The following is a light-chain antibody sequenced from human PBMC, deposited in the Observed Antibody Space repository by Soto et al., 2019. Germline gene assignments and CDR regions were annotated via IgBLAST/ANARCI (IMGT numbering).Light chain of an antibody. CDR1: QSVSSN. J-gene: IGKJ3*01. V-gene: IGKV3-15*01. CDR2: GAS. CDR3: QQYGT. Sequence: EIVMTQSPATLSVSPGERATLSCMASQSVSSNLAWYQQKPGQAPRLLIYGASTRATGIPARFSGSGSGTEFTLTISSLQSEDFAVYSCQQYGTFGPGTKVDIK.